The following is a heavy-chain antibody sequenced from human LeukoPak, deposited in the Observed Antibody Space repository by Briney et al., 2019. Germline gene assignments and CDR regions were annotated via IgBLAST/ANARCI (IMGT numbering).Heavy chain of an antibody. Sequence: PGGSLRLSWAASGLTFSSYAMSWVRQAPGKGLEWGSAISGSGGSTYYADSVKGRFTISRDNSKKPLYLPMNPLTAHDTPVYYCANLLTMVRGGMIDYWPQGTLVTVSS. D-gene: IGHD3-10*01. J-gene: IGHJ4*02. CDR3: ANLLTMVRGGMIDY. V-gene: IGHV3-23*01. CDR1: GLTFSSYA. CDR2: ISGSGGST.